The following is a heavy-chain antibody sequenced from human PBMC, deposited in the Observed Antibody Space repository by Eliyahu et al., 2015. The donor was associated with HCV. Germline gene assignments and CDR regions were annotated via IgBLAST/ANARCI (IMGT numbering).Heavy chain of an antibody. CDR1: GYTFTSYY. CDR2: INPSGGST. J-gene: IGHJ4*02. CDR3: AREGEMATMGLGVDY. V-gene: IGHV1-46*01. D-gene: IGHD5-24*01. Sequence: AEVKKPGASVKVSCKASGYTFTSYYMHWVRQAPGQGLEWMGIINPSGGSTSYAQKFQGRVTMTRDTSTSTVYMELSSLRSEDTAVYYCAREGEMATMGLGVDYWGQGTLVTVSS.